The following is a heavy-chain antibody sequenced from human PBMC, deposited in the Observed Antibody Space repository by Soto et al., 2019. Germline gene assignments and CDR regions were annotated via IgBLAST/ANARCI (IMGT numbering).Heavy chain of an antibody. CDR3: ARGGALSTSWYWGDGLDS. V-gene: IGHV1-69*06. J-gene: IGHJ4*02. CDR1: GYSFSSHA. Sequence: QVQLEQSGSEVKKSGSSVKVSCKASGYSFSSHAITWVRQAPGQDLEWMGGIIPVFGNPSYAQKFQGRVTNAADKSTNTSDLELKSLRSEDTAVYYCARGGALSTSWYWGDGLDSWGQGTQVTVSS. D-gene: IGHD6-13*01. CDR2: IIPVFGNP.